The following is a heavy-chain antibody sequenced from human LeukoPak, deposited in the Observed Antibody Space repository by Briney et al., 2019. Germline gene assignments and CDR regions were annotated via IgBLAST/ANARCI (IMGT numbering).Heavy chain of an antibody. D-gene: IGHD3-22*01. CDR1: GYTFTRYD. Sequence: GASVKVSCKASGYTFTRYDINWERQATGQGLEWMGWMNPNSGNTGYAQEFQGRVTMTRNTSISTAYMELSSLRSEDTAVYYCARGGMARYYYDSSGYSFDPWGQGTLVTVSS. CDR2: MNPNSGNT. V-gene: IGHV1-8*01. CDR3: ARGGMARYYYDSSGYSFDP. J-gene: IGHJ5*02.